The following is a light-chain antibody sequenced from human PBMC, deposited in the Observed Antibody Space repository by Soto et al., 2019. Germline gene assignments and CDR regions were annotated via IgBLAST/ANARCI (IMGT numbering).Light chain of an antibody. J-gene: IGKJ1*01. CDR1: QSVSSSY. Sequence: EIVLTQSPGTLSLSPGERATLSCRASQSVSSSYLAWYQQKPGQAPRLLIYGASSRATGIQDRFSGSGCGTDFTLTISRLEPEDFAVYYCQQYGSSPRTFGQGTNVQLK. CDR3: QQYGSSPRT. V-gene: IGKV3-20*01. CDR2: GAS.